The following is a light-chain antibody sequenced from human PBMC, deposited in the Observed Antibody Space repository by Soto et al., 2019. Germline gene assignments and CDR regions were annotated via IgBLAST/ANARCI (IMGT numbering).Light chain of an antibody. CDR3: AAWDDSLNGYV. CDR1: SSNIGTNA. J-gene: IGLJ1*01. V-gene: IGLV1-44*01. Sequence: QSALTQPPSASGTPGQRVTISCSGGSSNIGTNAVNWYQQLPGTAPKLLIHNNNQRPSGVPDRFSGSKSGTLASLAISGLQSEEEADYYCAAWDDSLNGYVFGTVTKVTDL. CDR2: NNN.